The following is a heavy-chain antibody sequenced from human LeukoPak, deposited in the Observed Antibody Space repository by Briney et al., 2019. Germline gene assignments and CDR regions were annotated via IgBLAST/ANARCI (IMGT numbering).Heavy chain of an antibody. J-gene: IGHJ4*02. Sequence: ASVKVSCKASGYTFTGDYIHWVRHAPGQGLEWMGWINPNSGGTNYAQNFHGRVTMTRDTSITTVYMELSRLTSDDTAIYYCVRDNGYFDYWGQGTLVTVSS. CDR1: GYTFTGDY. CDR3: VRDNGYFDY. CDR2: INPNSGGT. V-gene: IGHV1-2*02.